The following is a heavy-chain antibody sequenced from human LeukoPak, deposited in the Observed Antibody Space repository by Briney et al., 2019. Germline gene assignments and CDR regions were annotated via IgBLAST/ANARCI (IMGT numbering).Heavy chain of an antibody. Sequence: SETLSLTCAVSGGSFSGYYWSWIRQPPGKGLEWIGEINHSGSTNYNPSLKSRVTISLDTSKNQFSLKLTSVTAADTAVYYCARAVRIEQWPRGLKPRRASAFDIWGQGTMVTVSS. CDR2: INHSGST. J-gene: IGHJ3*02. CDR1: GGSFSGYY. V-gene: IGHV4-34*01. D-gene: IGHD6-19*01. CDR3: ARAVRIEQWPRGLKPRRASAFDI.